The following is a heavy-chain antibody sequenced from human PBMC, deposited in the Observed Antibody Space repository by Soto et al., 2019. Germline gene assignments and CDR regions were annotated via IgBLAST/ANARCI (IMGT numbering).Heavy chain of an antibody. J-gene: IGHJ5*02. Sequence: QLLESGPGLVKPSETLSLTCTVSGGSISSSSYYWGWIRQPPGKGLEWIGSIYYSGSTYYNPSLKSRVTISVDTSKNQFSLKLSSVTAADTAVYYCARLGYFTPSDWFDPWGQGTLVTVSS. CDR3: ARLGYFTPSDWFDP. D-gene: IGHD2-8*01. CDR2: IYYSGST. V-gene: IGHV4-39*01. CDR1: GGSISSSSYY.